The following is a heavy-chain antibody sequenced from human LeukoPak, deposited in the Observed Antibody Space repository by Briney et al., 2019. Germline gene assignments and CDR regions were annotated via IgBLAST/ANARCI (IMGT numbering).Heavy chain of an antibody. CDR2: ISSSGSTI. Sequence: GGSLRLSCAASGFTFSNYAMRWVRQAPGKGLEWVSYISSSGSTIYYADSVKGRFTISRDNAKNSLYLQMNSLRAEDTAVYYCARVFTMIRLEHWGQGTLVTVSS. D-gene: IGHD3-22*01. CDR3: ARVFTMIRLEH. CDR1: GFTFSNYA. J-gene: IGHJ1*01. V-gene: IGHV3-11*01.